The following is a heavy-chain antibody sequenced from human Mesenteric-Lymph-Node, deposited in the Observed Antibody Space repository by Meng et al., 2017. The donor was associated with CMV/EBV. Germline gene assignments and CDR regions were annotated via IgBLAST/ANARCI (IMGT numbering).Heavy chain of an antibody. CDR3: APRYCSSTSCNEVVEATDQELQH. CDR2: ISGSGANT. V-gene: IGHV3-23*01. J-gene: IGHJ1*01. D-gene: IGHD2-2*01. Sequence: GGSLRLSCAASGFSFSSYAMSWVRQAPGRGLEWVTGISGSGANTYYADSVKGRFTISRDNSKNTLYLQIKSLRAEDTAVYYCAPRYCSSTSCNEVVEATDQELQHWGQGTLVTVSS. CDR1: GFSFSSYA.